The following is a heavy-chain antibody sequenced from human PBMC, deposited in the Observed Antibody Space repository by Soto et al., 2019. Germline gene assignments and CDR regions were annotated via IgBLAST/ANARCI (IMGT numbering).Heavy chain of an antibody. J-gene: IGHJ5*02. Sequence: GASVKVSCKASGYTFTTYAIHWVRQAPGQRLEWMGWINAGNGNTKYSQKFQGRVTIARDTSASTAYMELSSLRSEDTAVYYCARTSALYGDYLDTWGQGTLVTVS. D-gene: IGHD4-17*01. CDR1: GYTFTTYA. V-gene: IGHV1-3*01. CDR2: INAGNGNT. CDR3: ARTSALYGDYLDT.